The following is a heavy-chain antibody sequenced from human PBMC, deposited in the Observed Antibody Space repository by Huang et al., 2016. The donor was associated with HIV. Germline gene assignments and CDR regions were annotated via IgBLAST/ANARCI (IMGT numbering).Heavy chain of an antibody. J-gene: IGHJ3*02. CDR2: ISASSGYT. CDR3: ARDPKYHRIGYYRQRRGIDI. V-gene: IGHV1-18*01. Sequence: QIQLMQSGPELKQPGASGKVSCKASGYTFTSYGLTWVRQAPGQGPEWMGWISASSGYTEYAQTFQGRVTLTTDTSTNIAYMELRSLRSDDTAKYYCARDPKYHRIGYYRQRRGIDIWGQGTMVIVSS. CDR1: GYTFTSYG. D-gene: IGHD3-22*01.